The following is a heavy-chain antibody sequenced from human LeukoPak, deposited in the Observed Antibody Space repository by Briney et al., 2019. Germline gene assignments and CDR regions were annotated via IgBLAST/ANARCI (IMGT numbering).Heavy chain of an antibody. V-gene: IGHV7-4-1*02. CDR1: GYSFSTND. Sequence: ASVKVSCKASGYSFSTNDINWVRQAPGRGLEWMGWINTNTGNPTYVQAFTRRFVFSVDTSVSTAYLQINGLKPDDTAVYFCARGFWDYWGQGTLVTVSS. J-gene: IGHJ4*02. CDR2: INTNTGNP. D-gene: IGHD3-3*01. CDR3: ARGFWDY.